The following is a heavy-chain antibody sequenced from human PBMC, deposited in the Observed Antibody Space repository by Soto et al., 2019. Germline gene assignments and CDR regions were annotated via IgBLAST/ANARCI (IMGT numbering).Heavy chain of an antibody. D-gene: IGHD5-18*01. J-gene: IGHJ4*02. CDR2: IYSGGST. CDR1: GFTVSSNY. V-gene: IGHV3-53*01. Sequence: EVQLVESGGGLIQPGGSLRLSCAASGFTVSSNYMSWVRQAPGKGLEWVSVIYSGGSTYYADSVKGRFTISRDNSKNTLYLQMDSLRAEDTAVYYCARPLLAGDTAMEGDYWGQGTLVTVSS. CDR3: ARPLLAGDTAMEGDY.